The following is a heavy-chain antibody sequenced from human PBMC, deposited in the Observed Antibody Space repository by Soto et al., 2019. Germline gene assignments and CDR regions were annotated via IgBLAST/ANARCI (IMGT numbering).Heavy chain of an antibody. CDR2: IIPILGIA. Sequence: ASVKVSCKASGGTFSSYTISWVRQAPGQGLEWMGRIIPILGIANYAQKFQGRVTITADKSTSTAYMELSSLRSEDTAVYYCARSWYCSGGSCPWYNWFDPWGQGTLVTVS. D-gene: IGHD2-15*01. CDR1: GGTFSSYT. CDR3: ARSWYCSGGSCPWYNWFDP. V-gene: IGHV1-69*02. J-gene: IGHJ5*02.